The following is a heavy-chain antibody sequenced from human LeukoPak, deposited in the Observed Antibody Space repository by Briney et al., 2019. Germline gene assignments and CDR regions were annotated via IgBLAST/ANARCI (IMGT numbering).Heavy chain of an antibody. CDR2: INPSGGST. CDR1: GYTFTSYY. Sequence: ASVKVSCKASGYTFTSYYMHWVRQAPGQGLEWMGIINPSGGSTSYAQKFQGRVTMTRDTSISTAYMELSRLRSDDTAVYYCARASPDYVGHFDYWGQGTLVTVSS. D-gene: IGHD4-17*01. V-gene: IGHV1-46*01. CDR3: ARASPDYVGHFDY. J-gene: IGHJ4*02.